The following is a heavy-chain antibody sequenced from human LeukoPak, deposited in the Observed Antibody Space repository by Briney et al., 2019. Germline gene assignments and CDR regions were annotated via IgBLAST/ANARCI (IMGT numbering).Heavy chain of an antibody. Sequence: GESPEISCKASGYTFTHQWIGWVRQKSGSGLEWMGIIYHRDSDTRYSPSFQGHVSISADTSMNTAYLEWSRLEASDTAIYYCARHSDVIGAIWGQGTLVSVSS. CDR3: ARHSDVIGAI. D-gene: IGHD3-10*01. CDR2: IYHRDSDT. V-gene: IGHV5-51*01. J-gene: IGHJ4*02. CDR1: GYTFTHQW.